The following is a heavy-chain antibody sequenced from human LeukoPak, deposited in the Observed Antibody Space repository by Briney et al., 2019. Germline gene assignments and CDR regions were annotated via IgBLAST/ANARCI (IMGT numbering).Heavy chain of an antibody. V-gene: IGHV4-59*01. CDR2: IYYSGGT. Sequence: SETLSLTCTVSGGSISSYYLSWIRQPPGKGLEWIGYIYYSGGTNYNPSLKSRVTISVDTSKNQFSLKLSSVTAADTAVYYCARFYYDTSAYYYVLDYWGQGTLVTVSS. CDR3: ARFYYDTSAYYYVLDY. J-gene: IGHJ4*02. D-gene: IGHD3-22*01. CDR1: GGSISSYY.